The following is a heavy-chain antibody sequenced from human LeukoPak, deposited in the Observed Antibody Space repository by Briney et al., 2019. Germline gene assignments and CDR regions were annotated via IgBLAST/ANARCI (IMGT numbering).Heavy chain of an antibody. CDR2: ISSSSSTI. D-gene: IGHD1-7*01. CDR3: ARDRGRTGTTFDY. J-gene: IGHJ4*02. Sequence: PGGSLRLSCAASGFTFSSYSMNWVRQAPGKGLEWVSYISSSSSTIYYADSVKGRFTISRDNAKNSLYLQMNSLRAEDTAVYYCARDRGRTGTTFDYWGQGTLVTVSS. CDR1: GFTFSSYS. V-gene: IGHV3-48*01.